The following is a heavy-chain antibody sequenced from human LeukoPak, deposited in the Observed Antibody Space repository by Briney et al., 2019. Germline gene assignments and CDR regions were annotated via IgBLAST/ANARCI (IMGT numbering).Heavy chain of an antibody. D-gene: IGHD2-2*01. CDR3: AKDPGHCVSTIRYDLY. CDR1: GFTFSNYY. Sequence: PGGSLRLSCVASGFTFSNYYMSWVRQAPGKGLEWVANIKQDGSEKNYMDSVKGRFTISRDNARNSLYLQMNSLRVEDTAVYYCAKDPGHCVSTIRYDLYWGQGTLVTVSS. V-gene: IGHV3-7*01. CDR2: IKQDGSEK. J-gene: IGHJ4*02.